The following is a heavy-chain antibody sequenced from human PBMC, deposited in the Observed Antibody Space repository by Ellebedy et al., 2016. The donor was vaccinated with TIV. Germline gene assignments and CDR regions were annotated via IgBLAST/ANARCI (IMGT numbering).Heavy chain of an antibody. D-gene: IGHD3-22*01. CDR2: VSDSGGGT. V-gene: IGHV3-23*01. J-gene: IGHJ4*02. CDR3: AKDRTPGDGYWVFDN. CDR1: GFTFSSYA. Sequence: GESLKISCAASGFTFSSYAMGWVRQAPGKGLEWVSTVSDSGGGTYYADSVKGRFTISRDNSKRTVDLQMDSLRAEDTAIYFCAKDRTPGDGYWVFDNWGQGTLVSVSS.